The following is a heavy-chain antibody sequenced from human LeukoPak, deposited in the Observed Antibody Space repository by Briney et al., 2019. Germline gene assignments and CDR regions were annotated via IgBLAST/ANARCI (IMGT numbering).Heavy chain of an antibody. CDR2: IYYSGST. Sequence: PSQTLSLPCTVSGGSISSGGYFWSWIRQHPGEGLEWIRYIYYSGSTYYNPSLRRRVTISVETPKNQFSLKLSSVTAAHAAVYYCARASGSWHNWLVRWGQGALVSVCS. D-gene: IGHD6-13*01. CDR3: ARASGSWHNWLVR. CDR1: GGSISSGGYF. V-gene: IGHV4-31*03. J-gene: IGHJ5*02.